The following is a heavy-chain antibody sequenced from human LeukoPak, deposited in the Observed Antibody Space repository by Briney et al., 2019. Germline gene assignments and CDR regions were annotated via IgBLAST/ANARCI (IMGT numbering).Heavy chain of an antibody. CDR2: IYPGDSDT. CDR3: ARRGYSYGYEVDY. J-gene: IGHJ4*02. V-gene: IGHV5-51*01. Sequence: GESLKISCKGSGYSFTSYWIGWVRQMPGKGLEWMGIIYPGDSDTRYSPTFQGQVTTSADKSISTAYLQWSSLKASDTAMYYCARRGYSYGYEVDYWGQGTLVTVSS. CDR1: GYSFTSYW. D-gene: IGHD5-18*01.